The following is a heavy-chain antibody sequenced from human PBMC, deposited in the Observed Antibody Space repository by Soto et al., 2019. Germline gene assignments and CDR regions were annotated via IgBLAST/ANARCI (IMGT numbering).Heavy chain of an antibody. CDR2: IWYDGSNK. CDR1: GFTFSSYG. D-gene: IGHD3-9*01. Sequence: GSLRLSCAASGFTFSSYGMHWVRQAPGKGLEWVAVIWYDGSNKYYADSVKGRFTISRDNSKNTLYLQMNSLRAEDTAVYYCARDQGYDTLTGYYYDAFDIWGQGTMVTVSS. V-gene: IGHV3-33*01. CDR3: ARDQGYDTLTGYYYDAFDI. J-gene: IGHJ3*02.